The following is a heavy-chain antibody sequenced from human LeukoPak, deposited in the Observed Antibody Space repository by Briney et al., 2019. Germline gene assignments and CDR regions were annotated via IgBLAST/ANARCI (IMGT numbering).Heavy chain of an antibody. CDR3: VRHSSGTTYDH. Sequence: WETLSLTCTVSGGSIRGYYWSWIRQPPGKGLEWIAYISQSGTTNYNPSLKSRVTISLDMSKNQFSLNLNSVTAADTAVYYCVRHSSGTTYDHWGQGTLVTVSS. V-gene: IGHV4-59*08. CDR1: GGSIRGYY. CDR2: ISQSGTT. J-gene: IGHJ5*02. D-gene: IGHD1-7*01.